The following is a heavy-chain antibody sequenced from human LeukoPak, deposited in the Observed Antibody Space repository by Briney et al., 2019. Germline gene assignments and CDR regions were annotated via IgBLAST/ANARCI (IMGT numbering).Heavy chain of an antibody. CDR1: GYSFTTYW. CDR2: IYPGDSDT. V-gene: IGHV5-51*01. Sequence: GESLKISCKVSGYSFTTYWICWVRQMPGRGLEWMGIIYPGDSDTTYSPSFQGQVTISADKSISTAYLQWSSLKASDTAMYYCARPRSENRGTYYIDYWGQGTLVTVSS. D-gene: IGHD1-26*01. CDR3: ARPRSENRGTYYIDY. J-gene: IGHJ4*02.